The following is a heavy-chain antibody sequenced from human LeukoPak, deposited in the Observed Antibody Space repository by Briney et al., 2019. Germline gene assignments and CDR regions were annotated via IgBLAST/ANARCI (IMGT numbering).Heavy chain of an antibody. CDR1: GFSFNNYW. CDR2: IKTDGGEK. Sequence: GGSLRLSCVASGFSFNNYWMSWFRQAPGKRLEWVGNIKTDGGEKYYVDSVRGRFTISRDNAKNSLYLQMNSLRAEDTAVYYCARDYVWGSPESDYWGQGTLVTVSS. J-gene: IGHJ4*02. CDR3: ARDYVWGSPESDY. D-gene: IGHD7-27*01. V-gene: IGHV3-7*01.